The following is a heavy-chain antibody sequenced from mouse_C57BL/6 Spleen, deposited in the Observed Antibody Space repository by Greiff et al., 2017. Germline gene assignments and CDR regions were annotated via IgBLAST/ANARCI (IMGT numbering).Heavy chain of an antibody. V-gene: IGHV1-82*01. Sequence: VQLQQSGPELVKPGASVKISCKASGYAFSSSWMNWVKQRPGKGLEWIGRIYPGDGDTNYNGKFKGKATLTADKSSSTAYMQLSSLTSEDSAVYFCATSGIYYYAMDYWGQGTSVTVSS. D-gene: IGHD3-1*01. CDR3: ATSGIYYYAMDY. CDR2: IYPGDGDT. CDR1: GYAFSSSW. J-gene: IGHJ4*01.